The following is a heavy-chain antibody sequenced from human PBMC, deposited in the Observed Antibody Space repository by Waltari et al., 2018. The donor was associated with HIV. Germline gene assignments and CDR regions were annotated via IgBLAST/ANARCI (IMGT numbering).Heavy chain of an antibody. CDR3: ARDPGTLLIAVAGAFDY. Sequence: QVQLVESGGGVVRPGRSLRLSCAASGFSVSRYGMHWVRQAPGEGLEWVAVIWHDGSKKYYAGSVKGRFTVSRDTSKNTLYLEMNRLRAEDTAVYHCARDPGTLLIAVAGAFDYWGPGIPVTVSS. J-gene: IGHJ4*02. CDR2: IWHDGSKK. CDR1: GFSVSRYG. V-gene: IGHV3-33*01. D-gene: IGHD6-19*01.